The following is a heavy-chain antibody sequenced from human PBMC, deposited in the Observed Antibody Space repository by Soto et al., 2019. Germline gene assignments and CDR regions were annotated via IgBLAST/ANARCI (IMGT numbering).Heavy chain of an antibody. V-gene: IGHV4-59*01. CDR3: AREASFGVANWFDP. CDR1: GGSITSDY. Sequence: SETLSLTCTVSGGSITSDYWSWIRQPPGKGLEWIGYIYYSGTTSYNPSLKSRVTMSMDTSKTQFFLRLKSVTAADTAVYFCAREASFGVANWFDPWGQGSLVTVSS. D-gene: IGHD3-3*01. J-gene: IGHJ5*02. CDR2: IYYSGTT.